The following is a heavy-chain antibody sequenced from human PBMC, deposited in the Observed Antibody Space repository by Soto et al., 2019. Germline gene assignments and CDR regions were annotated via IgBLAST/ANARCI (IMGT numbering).Heavy chain of an antibody. D-gene: IGHD6-13*01. Sequence: QVQLVQSGAEVKKPGASVKVSCKASGYTFTSYGISWVRQAPGQGLEWMGWISAYNGNTNYAQKLQGRVTMTTDTATSTAYMELRSLRSDDTAVYYCARDRQAYIAAADSDYWGQGTLVTVSS. CDR1: GYTFTSYG. CDR2: ISAYNGNT. CDR3: ARDRQAYIAAADSDY. V-gene: IGHV1-18*04. J-gene: IGHJ4*02.